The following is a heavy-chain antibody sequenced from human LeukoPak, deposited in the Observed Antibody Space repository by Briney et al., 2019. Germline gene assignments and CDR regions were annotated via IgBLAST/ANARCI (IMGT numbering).Heavy chain of an antibody. D-gene: IGHD3-9*01. CDR2: IWYDGSNK. CDR1: GFTFSSYG. Sequence: GGSLRLSCAASGFTFSSYGMHWVRQAPGKGLEWVAVIWYDGSNKYYADSVKGRFTISRDNSKNTLYLQMNSLRAEDTAVYYCARDLPALGYFDWFLGYWGQGTLVTYSS. CDR3: ARDLPALGYFDWFLGY. V-gene: IGHV3-33*01. J-gene: IGHJ4*02.